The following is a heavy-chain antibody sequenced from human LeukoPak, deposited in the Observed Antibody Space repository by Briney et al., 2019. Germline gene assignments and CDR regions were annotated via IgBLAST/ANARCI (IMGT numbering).Heavy chain of an antibody. CDR1: GGSISINY. J-gene: IGHJ5*02. CDR3: ARVEVWGGRLGFGP. CDR2: ISYSGST. Sequence: PSETLSLTCIVSGGSISINYWSWIRQPPGKGLEWIGYISYSGSTNYNPSLQSRVTISINTSKNQFSLNLSSVTAADPAVYFCARVEVWGGRLGFGPWGQGTLVTVSS. D-gene: IGHD3-9*01. V-gene: IGHV4-59*01.